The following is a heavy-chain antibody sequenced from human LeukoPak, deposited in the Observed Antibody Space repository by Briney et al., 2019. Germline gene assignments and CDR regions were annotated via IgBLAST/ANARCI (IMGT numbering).Heavy chain of an antibody. V-gene: IGHV3-21*04. CDR3: ERGRYSSSNSCFDY. D-gene: IGHD6-13*01. Sequence: AGGSLRLSCAGSGLTFNRYSMNWVRQAPGKGLEWVSYISSSSNYIYYADSVKGRFTISRDNAKNSMYLQMSSLRAEDTAVYYCERGRYSSSNSCFDYWGQGTLVTVSS. J-gene: IGHJ4*02. CDR2: ISSSSNYI. CDR1: GLTFNRYS.